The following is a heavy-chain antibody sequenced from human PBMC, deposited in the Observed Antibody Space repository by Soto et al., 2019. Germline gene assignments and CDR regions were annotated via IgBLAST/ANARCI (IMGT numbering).Heavy chain of an antibody. Sequence: SETLSLTCTVSGGSISSSSYYWGWIRQPPGKGLEWIGSIYYSGSTYYNPSLKSRVTISVDTSKNQFSLKLSSVTAADTAVYYCARHQATVTTLDDWGQGTLVTVSS. J-gene: IGHJ4*02. CDR3: ARHQATVTTLDD. CDR2: IYYSGST. V-gene: IGHV4-39*01. D-gene: IGHD4-17*01. CDR1: GGSISSSSYY.